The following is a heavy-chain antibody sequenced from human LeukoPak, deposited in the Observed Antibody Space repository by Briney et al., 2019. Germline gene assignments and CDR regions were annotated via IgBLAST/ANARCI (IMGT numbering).Heavy chain of an antibody. CDR2: IKSKSDGGTT. D-gene: IGHD2-15*01. CDR3: TTDGKYCSGGSCYYYYGMDV. Sequence: GGSLRLSCAASGFTFSNAWMSWVRQAPGKGLEWVGRIKSKSDGGTTDYAAPVKGRFTISRDDSKNTLYLQMNSLKTEDTAVYYCTTDGKYCSGGSCYYYYGMDVWGQGTTVTVSS. V-gene: IGHV3-15*01. J-gene: IGHJ6*02. CDR1: GFTFSNAW.